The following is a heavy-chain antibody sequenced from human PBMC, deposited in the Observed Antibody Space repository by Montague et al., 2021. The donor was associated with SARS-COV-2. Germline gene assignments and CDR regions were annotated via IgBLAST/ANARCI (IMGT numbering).Heavy chain of an antibody. CDR2: IDWVDDK. J-gene: IGHJ6*02. CDR3: ARMTMSTALDV. Sequence: PALVKPTQTLTLTCTFSGFSLSTQPLGKALKWLARIDWVDDKYYSTSLKTRLTISKDTPKNKVVLTMTNMDPVDTATYYCARMTMSTALDVWGQGTTVTVSS. V-gene: IGHV2-70*11. CDR1: GFSLST. D-gene: IGHD5/OR15-5a*01.